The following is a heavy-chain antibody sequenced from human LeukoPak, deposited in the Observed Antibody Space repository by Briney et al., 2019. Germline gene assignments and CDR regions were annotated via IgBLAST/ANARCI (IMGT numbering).Heavy chain of an antibody. V-gene: IGHV3-23*01. D-gene: IGHD3-3*01. CDR1: GFTFSSHA. Sequence: GGSLRLSCAASGFTFSSHAMSWVRQAPGKGLEWVSGISGSGDSTNYADSVKGRFTISRDNSRNTLYLQMNSLRAEDTAVYYCAKHGTYYDFWSGQYYFDYWGQGTLVTVSS. J-gene: IGHJ4*02. CDR2: ISGSGDST. CDR3: AKHGTYYDFWSGQYYFDY.